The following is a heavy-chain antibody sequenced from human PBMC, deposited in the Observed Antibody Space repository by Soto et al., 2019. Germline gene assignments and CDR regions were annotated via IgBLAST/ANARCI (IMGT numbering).Heavy chain of an antibody. D-gene: IGHD5-18*01. Sequence: APRKLSRKASGYSFTSYGISWVRQAPRQGLEWVRGISAYNGNTNYAQKLQCRVTMTADTCTSTAYMELTSLRSDDTAVYFCSRDADCGGYSYGSRRPPGCWGQGTVVTVS. J-gene: IGHJ4*02. V-gene: IGHV1-18*04. CDR3: SRDADCGGYSYGSRRPPGC. CDR1: GYSFTSYG. CDR2: ISAYNGNT.